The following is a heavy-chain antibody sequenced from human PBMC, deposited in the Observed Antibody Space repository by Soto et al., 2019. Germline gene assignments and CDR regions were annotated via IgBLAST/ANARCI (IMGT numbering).Heavy chain of an antibody. CDR3: ARGGDCSSTSCYPQNWFDP. J-gene: IGHJ5*02. CDR1: GYTFTSYG. CDR2: ISAYNGNT. Sequence: GASVKVSCTDSGYTFTSYGISWVRQAPGQGLEWMGWISAYNGNTNYAQKLQGRVTMTTDTSTSTAYMELRSLRSDDTAVYYCARGGDCSSTSCYPQNWFDPWGQGTLVTVSS. D-gene: IGHD2-2*01. V-gene: IGHV1-18*01.